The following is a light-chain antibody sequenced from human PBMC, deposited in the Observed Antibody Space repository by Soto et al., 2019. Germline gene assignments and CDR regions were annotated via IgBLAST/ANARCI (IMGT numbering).Light chain of an antibody. CDR1: QSISNY. CDR3: QQSYNTPIT. CDR2: AAS. J-gene: IGKJ5*01. Sequence: DIQLTQSPSSLSASVGDRFSISCRASQSISNYLNWYQQKPGKAPKVLIFAASRLQSGVPSRFSGSGSGTDFTLTISSLQPEDFATYYCQQSYNTPITFGQGTRLEIK. V-gene: IGKV1-39*01.